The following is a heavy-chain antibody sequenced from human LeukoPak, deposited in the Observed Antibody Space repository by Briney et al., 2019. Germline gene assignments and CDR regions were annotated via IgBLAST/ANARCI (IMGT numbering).Heavy chain of an antibody. J-gene: IGHJ4*02. CDR2: IIPIFGIA. CDR3: ARDGDSTESFDY. CDR1: GGTFSSYA. V-gene: IGHV1-69*04. D-gene: IGHD4-11*01. Sequence: GASVKVSCKAPGGTFSSYAISWVRQAPGKGLEWMGRIIPIFGIANYAQKFQGRVTITADKSTSTAYTELSSLRSEDTAVYYCARDGDSTESFDYWGQGTLVTVSS.